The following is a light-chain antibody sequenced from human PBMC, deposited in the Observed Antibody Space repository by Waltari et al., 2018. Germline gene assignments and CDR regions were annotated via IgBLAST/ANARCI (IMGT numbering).Light chain of an antibody. CDR2: EFM. Sequence: CYTQPPDKAPKLLFYEFMGRPSGVSSRFSGSKSGNTASLTISGLQAEDEADYYCCSYAGRNIWVFGGGTKVTVL. J-gene: IGLJ3*02. CDR3: CSYAGRNIWV. V-gene: IGLV2-23*02.